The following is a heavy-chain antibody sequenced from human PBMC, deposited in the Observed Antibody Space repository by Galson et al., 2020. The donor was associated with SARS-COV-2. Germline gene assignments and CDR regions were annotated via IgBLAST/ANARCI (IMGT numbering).Heavy chain of an antibody. V-gene: IGHV4-59*08. Sequence: SETVSLTCTASGGSISSYYWSWIRQPPGKGLEWIGYIYYSGSTNYNPSLKSRVTISVDTSKNQFSLKLSSVTAADTAVYYCAGQYYDFWSGYYTGIGAFDIWGQGTMVTVSS. J-gene: IGHJ3*02. CDR1: GGSISSYY. D-gene: IGHD3-3*01. CDR2: IYYSGST. CDR3: AGQYYDFWSGYYTGIGAFDI.